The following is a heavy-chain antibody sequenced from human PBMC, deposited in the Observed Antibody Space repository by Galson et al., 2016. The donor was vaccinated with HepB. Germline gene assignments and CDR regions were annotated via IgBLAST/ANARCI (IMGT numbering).Heavy chain of an antibody. D-gene: IGHD1-1*01. CDR3: VKDRFTKIRGLPGTW. J-gene: IGHJ4*02. Sequence: SLRLSCAASGFTFSSCAMHWVRQAPGKGLEYVSAISHNGGDTYHADSVKGRVNISRDNSRNTQYLQMSVLRTEDTAVHYCVKDRFTKIRGLPGTWWGQGALVIVSS. CDR2: ISHNGGDT. CDR1: GFTFSSCA. V-gene: IGHV3-64D*08.